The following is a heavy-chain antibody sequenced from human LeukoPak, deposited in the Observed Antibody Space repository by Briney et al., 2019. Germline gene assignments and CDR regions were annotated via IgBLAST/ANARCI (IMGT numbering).Heavy chain of an antibody. D-gene: IGHD6-13*01. V-gene: IGHV1-8*03. CDR2: MNPNSGNT. Sequence: GASVKVSCKASGYTFTSYNINWVRQATGQGLEWMGWMNPNSGNTGYAQKFQGRVTITRNTSISTAYMELSNLRSEDTAVYYCSRDGSGSSWSGFDIWGQGTMVTVSS. CDR3: SRDGSGSSWSGFDI. J-gene: IGHJ3*02. CDR1: GYTFTSYN.